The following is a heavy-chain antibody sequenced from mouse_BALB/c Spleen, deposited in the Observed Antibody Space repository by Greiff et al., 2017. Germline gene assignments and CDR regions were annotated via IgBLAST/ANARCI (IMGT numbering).Heavy chain of an antibody. D-gene: IGHD2-4*01. CDR2: INPYNDGT. CDR3: ARWEITTGYYAMDY. Sequence: EVQLQQSGPELVKPGASVKMSCKASGYTFTSYVMHWVKQKPGQGLEWIGYINPYNDGTKYNEKFKGKATLTSDKSSSTAYMELSSLTSEDSAVYYCARWEITTGYYAMDYWGQGTSVTVSS. CDR1: GYTFTSYV. V-gene: IGHV1-14*01. J-gene: IGHJ4*01.